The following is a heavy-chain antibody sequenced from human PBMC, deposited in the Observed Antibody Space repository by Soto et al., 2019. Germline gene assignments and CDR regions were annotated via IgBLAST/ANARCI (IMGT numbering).Heavy chain of an antibody. CDR3: AKGAISGTLNWFDP. D-gene: IGHD6-13*01. J-gene: IGHJ5*02. CDR1: GFRFADYT. Sequence: EVQLVESGGGWVRPGRSLRLSCEASGFRFADYTMHWVGQAPGKGLEWVSGLTWNSESIAYADSVKGRFTISRDNAKNSLYLQMNSLRAEDTAFYFCAKGAISGTLNWFDPWGQGTLVTVSS. V-gene: IGHV3-9*01. CDR2: LTWNSESI.